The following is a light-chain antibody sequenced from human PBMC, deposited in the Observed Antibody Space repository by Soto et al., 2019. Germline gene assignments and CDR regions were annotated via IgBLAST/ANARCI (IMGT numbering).Light chain of an antibody. J-gene: IGKJ1*01. CDR2: GAS. CDR1: QSISDT. V-gene: IGKV3-15*01. Sequence: EIVMTQSPATLSVSPGGRATLSCRASQSISDTLAWYQQKPGQAPRLLIYGASKRATGFPARFSGSGSGTDFTLTISSLQSEDVAVYDCQQYNNWPWTFGQGTKVEIK. CDR3: QQYNNWPWT.